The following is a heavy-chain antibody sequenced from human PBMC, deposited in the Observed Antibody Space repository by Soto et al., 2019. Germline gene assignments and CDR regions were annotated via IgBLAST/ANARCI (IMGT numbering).Heavy chain of an antibody. D-gene: IGHD2-15*01. CDR3: ARDCGYCSGGSCYYWFDP. Sequence: SVKVSCKASGGTFSSYAISWVRQAPGQGLEWMGVIIPIFGTANYAQKFQGRVTITADEYTSTAYMELSSLRSEDTAVYYCARDCGYCSGGSCYYWFDPWGQGTLFTVPS. V-gene: IGHV1-69*13. CDR2: IIPIFGTA. J-gene: IGHJ5*02. CDR1: GGTFSSYA.